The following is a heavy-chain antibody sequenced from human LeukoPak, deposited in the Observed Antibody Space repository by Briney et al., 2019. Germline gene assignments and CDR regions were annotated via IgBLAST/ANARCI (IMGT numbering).Heavy chain of an antibody. Sequence: ASVKVSCKASGGTFSSYAISGVRQAPGQGLEWMGGIIPIFGTANYAQKFQGRVTITAEKSTSTAFMELSSLRSEDTAVFYCAGDSVRGVTPDYWGQGTLVTVSS. J-gene: IGHJ4*02. V-gene: IGHV1-69*06. CDR1: GGTFSSYA. CDR2: IIPIFGTA. D-gene: IGHD3-10*01. CDR3: AGDSVRGVTPDY.